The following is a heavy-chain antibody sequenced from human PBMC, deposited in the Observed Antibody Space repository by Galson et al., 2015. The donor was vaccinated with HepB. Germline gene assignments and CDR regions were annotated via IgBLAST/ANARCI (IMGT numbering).Heavy chain of an antibody. CDR3: ARDEAGDVDY. CDR2: ISAYNRNT. J-gene: IGHJ4*02. Sequence: QSGAEVKKPGASVKVPCEASGYTFNSYGISWVRQAPGQGLEWMGWISAYNRNTNYAQRLQGRVTMTADTSTSTAYMELRGLRYDDTAVYYCARDEAGDVDYWGQGTLVTVSS. D-gene: IGHD7-27*01. CDR1: GYTFNSYG. V-gene: IGHV1-18*01.